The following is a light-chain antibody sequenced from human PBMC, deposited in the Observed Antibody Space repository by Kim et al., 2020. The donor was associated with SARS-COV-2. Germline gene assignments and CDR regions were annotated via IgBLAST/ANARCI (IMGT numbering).Light chain of an antibody. V-gene: IGLV1-51*01. J-gene: IGLJ2*01. CDR3: GTWDSRLNGVV. Sequence: QSVLTQPPSVSAASGQKVTISCSGSRSNIGNNFVSWYQQLPGTAPKLLIYDDNKRPSVIPDRFSGSKSGTSATLGITGLQAGDEANYYCGTWDSRLNGVVFGGGTQLTVL. CDR2: DDN. CDR1: RSNIGNNF.